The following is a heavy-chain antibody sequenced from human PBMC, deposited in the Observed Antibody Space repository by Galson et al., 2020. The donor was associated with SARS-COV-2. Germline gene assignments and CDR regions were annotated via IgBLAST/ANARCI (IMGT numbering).Heavy chain of an antibody. V-gene: IGHV4-34*01. D-gene: IGHD2-21*02. J-gene: IGHJ4*02. CDR1: GGSFSGYY. CDR3: ARRGGNSPFDY. Sequence: SETLSLTCAVYGGSFSGYYWSWIRQPPGKGLEWIGEINHSGSTNYNPSLKSRVTISADTSKNQFSLKLSSVTAADTAVYYCARRGGNSPFDYWGQGTLVTVSS. CDR2: INHSGST.